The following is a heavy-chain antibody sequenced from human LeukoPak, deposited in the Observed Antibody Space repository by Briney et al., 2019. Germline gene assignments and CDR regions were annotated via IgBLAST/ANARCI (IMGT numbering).Heavy chain of an antibody. Sequence: PGGSLRLSCAASGFTLSSYAMHWVRQAPGKGLEWVAVISYDGSNKYYADSVKGRFTISRDNSKNTLYLQMNSLRAEDTAVYYCAREGYSYGYYFDYWGQGTLVTVSS. V-gene: IGHV3-30-3*01. CDR2: ISYDGSNK. D-gene: IGHD5-18*01. CDR1: GFTLSSYA. J-gene: IGHJ4*02. CDR3: AREGYSYGYYFDY.